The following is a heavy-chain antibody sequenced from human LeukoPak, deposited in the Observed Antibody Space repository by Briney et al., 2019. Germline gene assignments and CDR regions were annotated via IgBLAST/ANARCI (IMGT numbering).Heavy chain of an antibody. CDR1: GFTFSSYA. J-gene: IGHJ6*02. Sequence: GGSLRLSCAASGFTFSSYAMSWVRQAPGKGLEWVSVISGSGGSTYYADSVKGRFTISRDNSKNTLFLQMNSLSAEDTAVYYCAKDISPASYYYGMDVWGQGTTVTVSS. V-gene: IGHV3-23*01. CDR2: ISGSGGST. CDR3: AKDISPASYYYGMDV.